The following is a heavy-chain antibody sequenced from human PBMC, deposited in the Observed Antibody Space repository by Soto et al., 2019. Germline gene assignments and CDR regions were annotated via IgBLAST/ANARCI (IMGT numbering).Heavy chain of an antibody. Sequence: SETLSITCAISGDSVSSNSAAWNWIRQSPSRGLEWLGRTYYRSKWYNDYAVSVKSRITINPDTSKNQFSLQLNSVTPEDTAVYYCARIAVVAANSNGMDVWGQGTTVTVSS. CDR2: TYYRSKWYN. D-gene: IGHD2-15*01. V-gene: IGHV6-1*01. J-gene: IGHJ6*02. CDR1: GDSVSSNSAA. CDR3: ARIAVVAANSNGMDV.